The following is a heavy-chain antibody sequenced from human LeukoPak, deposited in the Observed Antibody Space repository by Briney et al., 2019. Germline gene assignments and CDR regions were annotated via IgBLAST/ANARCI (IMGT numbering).Heavy chain of an antibody. J-gene: IGHJ5*02. CDR2: IYYSGST. V-gene: IGHV4-39*07. Sequence: SETLPLTCTVSGDSITSSRYYWGWIRQPPGEGLEWIGYIYYSGSTYYNPSLKSRVTISADTSKNQFSLKLSSVTAADTAVYYCAGSGSTIPNWFDPWGQGTLVTVSS. D-gene: IGHD2-2*01. CDR3: AGSGSTIPNWFDP. CDR1: GDSITSSRYY.